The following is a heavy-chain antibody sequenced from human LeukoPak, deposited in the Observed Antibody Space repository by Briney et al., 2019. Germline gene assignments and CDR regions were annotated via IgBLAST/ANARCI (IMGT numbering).Heavy chain of an antibody. CDR1: GFTFSSYG. D-gene: IGHD5-12*01. J-gene: IGHJ4*02. CDR3: ARGPSGYHNT. CDR2: ISGSGGST. V-gene: IGHV3-23*01. Sequence: GGSLRLSCAASGFTFSSYGMSWVRQAPGKGLEWVSAISGSGGSTYYADSVKGRFTISRNNSKNTLYLQMNSLRAEDTAVYYCARGPSGYHNTGGQGTLVTVSS.